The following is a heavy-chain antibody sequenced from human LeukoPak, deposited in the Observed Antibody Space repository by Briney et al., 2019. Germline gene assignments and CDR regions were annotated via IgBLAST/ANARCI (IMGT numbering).Heavy chain of an antibody. CDR3: ARGGEQWLVPNDY. D-gene: IGHD6-19*01. J-gene: IGHJ4*02. CDR2: INVGNGNT. CDR1: GYTFTHYA. Sequence: GASVKVSCKASGYTFTHYALHWVRQAPGQGLEWMGWINVGNGNTKYSEKFQGRITITSDASASTAYMELSSLRSEDTAVYYCARGGEQWLVPNDYWGQGTLVTVSS. V-gene: IGHV1-3*01.